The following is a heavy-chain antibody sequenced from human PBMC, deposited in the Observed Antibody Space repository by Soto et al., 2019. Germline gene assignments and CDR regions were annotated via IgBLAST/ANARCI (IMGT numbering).Heavy chain of an antibody. J-gene: IGHJ6*02. CDR3: ARSSYSSHGMDV. D-gene: IGHD1-26*01. CDR1: GYRFTTSW. Sequence: PGQSLKISCQGSGYRFTTSWIGCVRQMPGKGLEWMGTIYPGDSDTRYSPSFQGQVTISADKSMGTAYLQWRSLKASDTAMYYCARSSYSSHGMDVWGQGTTVTASS. V-gene: IGHV5-51*01. CDR2: IYPGDSDT.